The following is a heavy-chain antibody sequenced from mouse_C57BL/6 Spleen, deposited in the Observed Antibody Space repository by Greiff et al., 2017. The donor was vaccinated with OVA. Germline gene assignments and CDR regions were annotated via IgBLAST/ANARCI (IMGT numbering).Heavy chain of an antibody. J-gene: IGHJ2*01. Sequence: VQLKESGAELVRPGTSVKVSCKASGYAFTNYLIEWVKQRPGQGLEWIGVINPGSGGTNYNEKFKGKATLTADKSSSTAYMQLSSLTSEDSAVYFCARSDIYYYGSSYVFDYWGQGTTLTVSS. D-gene: IGHD1-1*01. V-gene: IGHV1-54*01. CDR2: INPGSGGT. CDR1: GYAFTNYL. CDR3: ARSDIYYYGSSYVFDY.